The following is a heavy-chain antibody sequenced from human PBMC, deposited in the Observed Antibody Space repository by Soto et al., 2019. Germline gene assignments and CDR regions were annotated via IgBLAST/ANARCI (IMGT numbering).Heavy chain of an antibody. V-gene: IGHV3-23*01. CDR3: AQDRRASSWYSWYYGMDV. D-gene: IGHD6-13*01. CDR1: GFTFSSYA. CDR2: ISGSGGST. Sequence: EVQLLESGGGLVQPGGSLRLSCAASGFTFSSYAMSWVRQAPGKGLEWVSAISGSGGSTYYADSVKGRFTICRDNSKNTLYLQMNSLRAEDTAVYYCAQDRRASSWYSWYYGMDVWGQGTTVTVS. J-gene: IGHJ6*02.